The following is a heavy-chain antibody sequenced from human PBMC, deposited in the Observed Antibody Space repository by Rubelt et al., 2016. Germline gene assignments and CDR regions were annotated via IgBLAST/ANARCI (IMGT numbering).Heavy chain of an antibody. CDR2: INHSGST. Sequence: QMQLLHWGAGLLKPSETLSLTCAVYGGSFRGYYWSWIRQPPGKGLEWIGEINHSGSTNYNPSLKIRVNISGDRSKNQFSLKLSSVTAADTAIYYCARGNSGSWRVLDYWGQGTLVTVSS. CDR1: GGSFRGYY. V-gene: IGHV4-34*01. D-gene: IGHD5-12*01. CDR3: ARGNSGSWRVLDY. J-gene: IGHJ4*02.